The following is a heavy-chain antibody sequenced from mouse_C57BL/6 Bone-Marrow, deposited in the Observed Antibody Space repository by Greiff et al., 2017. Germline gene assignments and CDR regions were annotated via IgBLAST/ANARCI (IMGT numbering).Heavy chain of an antibody. CDR1: GYTFTSYW. CDR2: IDPSDSYT. Sequence: VQLQQPGAELVMPGASVKLSCKASGYTFTSYWMHWVKQRPGQGLEWIGEIDPSDSYTNYNQKFKGKSTLTVDKSSSTAYMQRSSLTSEDSAVYYCALYPYAMDYWGQGTSVTVSS. CDR3: ALYPYAMDY. J-gene: IGHJ4*01. D-gene: IGHD2-1*01. V-gene: IGHV1-69*01.